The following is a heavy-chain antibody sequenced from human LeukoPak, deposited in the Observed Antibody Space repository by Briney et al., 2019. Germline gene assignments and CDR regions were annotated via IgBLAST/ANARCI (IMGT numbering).Heavy chain of an antibody. J-gene: IGHJ6*03. CDR2: IYTSGST. D-gene: IGHD6-6*01. CDR1: GGSISSYY. V-gene: IGHV4-4*07. Sequence: SETLSLTCTVSGGSISSYYWSWTRQPAGKGLEWIGRIYTSGSTNYNPSLKSRVTMSVDTSKNQFSLKLSSVTAADTAVCYCAREGVYSSSDYYYYYMDVWGKGTTVTVSS. CDR3: AREGVYSSSDYYYYYMDV.